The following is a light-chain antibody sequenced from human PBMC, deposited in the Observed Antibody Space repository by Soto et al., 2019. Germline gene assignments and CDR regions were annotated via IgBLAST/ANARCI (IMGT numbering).Light chain of an antibody. CDR3: QQYNSWPLT. CDR1: QSLSSD. Sequence: ETVMTQSPATLSMSPGVRATLSCRASQSLSSDLAWYQQKPGQAPRLLIYGASTRATGIPGRFSGSGSGTEFTLTISSLQSEDFAVYYCQQYNSWPLTFGGGTKVDIK. V-gene: IGKV3-15*01. J-gene: IGKJ4*01. CDR2: GAS.